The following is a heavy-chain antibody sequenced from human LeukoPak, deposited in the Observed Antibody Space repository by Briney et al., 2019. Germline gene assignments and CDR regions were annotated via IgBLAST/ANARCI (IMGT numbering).Heavy chain of an antibody. V-gene: IGHV3-64D*06. CDR2: ISRNGDTT. J-gene: IGHJ3*02. CDR3: VKALTDDAFDI. Sequence: GGSLRLTCSASGFTFSTFPMHWVRQAPGKGLEYFSAISRNGDTTYYADSVKGRFTISRDNSKNTLYLQMSSLRPEDTAVYYCVKALTDDAFDIWGQGTMVTVSS. CDR1: GFTFSTFP.